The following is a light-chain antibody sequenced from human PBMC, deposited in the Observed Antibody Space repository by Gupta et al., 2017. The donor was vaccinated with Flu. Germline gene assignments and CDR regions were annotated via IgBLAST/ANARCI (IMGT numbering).Light chain of an antibody. CDR2: HNN. V-gene: IGLV1-51*01. J-gene: IGLJ1*01. CDR1: NVGDSD. Sequence: QSVLTQSPSVSAPPGQKVTISCSNVGDSDASWYQHIPGAAPRLLIYHNNRRPSGISDRFSGSRSGPSATLDIADLQTGDEADYYCGTWDGTLPGGVFGTGTRVTVL. CDR3: GTWDGTLPGGV.